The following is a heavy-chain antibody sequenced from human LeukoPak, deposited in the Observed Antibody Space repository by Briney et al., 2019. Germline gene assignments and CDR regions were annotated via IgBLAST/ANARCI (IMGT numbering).Heavy chain of an antibody. D-gene: IGHD2-15*01. CDR3: ARGALVVAATSWFDP. Sequence: SETLSLTCTVSGGSIISGDYYWSWIRQPPGKGLEWIGYIYYSGSTNYNPSLKSRVTISVDTSKNQFSLKLSSVTAADTAVYYCARGALVVAATSWFDPWGQGTLVTVSS. V-gene: IGHV4-61*08. CDR2: IYYSGST. J-gene: IGHJ5*02. CDR1: GGSIISGDYY.